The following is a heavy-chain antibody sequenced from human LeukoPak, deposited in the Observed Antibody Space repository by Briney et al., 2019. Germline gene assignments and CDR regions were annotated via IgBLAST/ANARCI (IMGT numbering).Heavy chain of an antibody. CDR2: IKQDGSEK. D-gene: IGHD6-6*01. V-gene: IGHV3-7*01. CDR1: GFTFSDYY. CDR3: ARESFAARWD. J-gene: IGHJ4*02. Sequence: GGSLRLSCAASGFTFSDYYMSWVRQAPGKGLEWVANIKQDGSEKDYVDSVKGRFTISRDNAKNSLYLQMNSLTAEDTAVYYCARESFAARWDWGQGTLVTVSS.